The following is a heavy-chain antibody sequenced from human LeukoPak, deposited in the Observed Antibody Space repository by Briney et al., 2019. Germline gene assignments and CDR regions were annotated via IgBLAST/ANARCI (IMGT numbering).Heavy chain of an antibody. D-gene: IGHD4-11*01. Sequence: SETLSLTCTVSGGSISSYYWSWIRQPPGKGLEWIGYIYYDGSTNCNPSLKSRVTISVDTSKNQFSLKLSSVTAADTAVYYCARDNSNFGWFDPWGQGTLVTVPS. CDR2: IYYDGST. CDR1: GGSISSYY. V-gene: IGHV4-59*01. CDR3: ARDNSNFGWFDP. J-gene: IGHJ5*02.